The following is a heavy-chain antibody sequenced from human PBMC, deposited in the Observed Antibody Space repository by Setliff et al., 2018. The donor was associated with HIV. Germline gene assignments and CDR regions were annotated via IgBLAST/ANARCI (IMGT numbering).Heavy chain of an antibody. V-gene: IGHV4-61*02. D-gene: IGHD3-10*01. CDR3: ARDMRHLAPLGYYFDY. Sequence: PSETLSLACSVSGYSISRGGYYWSWIRQPAGKGLEWIGRIDAPGITNYNPSLKSRVTISFDTSKEQFSLKLTSVTAADTAVYYCARDMRHLAPLGYYFDYWGQGTLVTVSS. CDR1: GYSISRGGYY. J-gene: IGHJ4*02. CDR2: IDAPGIT.